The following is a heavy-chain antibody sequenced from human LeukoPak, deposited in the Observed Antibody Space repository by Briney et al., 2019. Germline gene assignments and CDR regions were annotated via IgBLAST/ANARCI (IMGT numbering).Heavy chain of an antibody. CDR2: ISSTGGST. V-gene: IGHV3-23*01. CDR1: GFTFSSYA. J-gene: IGHJ4*02. D-gene: IGHD1-26*01. CDR3: AKAPSVGSTGLRFDY. Sequence: RAGGSLRLSCAISGFTFSSYAMTWVRQAPGKGLEWVSTISSTGGSTYYADSVKGRFTISRDNPKNTLYLQMNSLRAEDTAVYYCAKAPSVGSTGLRFDYWGQGTLVTVSS.